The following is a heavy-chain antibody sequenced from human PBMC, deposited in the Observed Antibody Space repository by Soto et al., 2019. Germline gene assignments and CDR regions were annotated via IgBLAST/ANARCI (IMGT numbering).Heavy chain of an antibody. CDR2: IYPGDSDT. CDR1: GYSFTSYW. J-gene: IGHJ5*02. D-gene: IGHD3-22*01. V-gene: IGHV5-51*01. Sequence: GESLKISCKGSGYSFTSYWIGWVRQMPGKGLEWMGIIYPGDSDTRYSPSFQGQVTISADKSISTAYLQWSSLKASDTAMYYCARQYYYDSSGYVRGQNWFDPWGQGTLVTVS. CDR3: ARQYYYDSSGYVRGQNWFDP.